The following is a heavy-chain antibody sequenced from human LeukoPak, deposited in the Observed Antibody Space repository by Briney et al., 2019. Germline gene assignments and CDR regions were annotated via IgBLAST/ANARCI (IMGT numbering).Heavy chain of an antibody. V-gene: IGHV4-59*08. D-gene: IGHD5-24*01. CDR1: GGSIRSYY. CDR3: ARHGLGDGYNDY. Sequence: SETLSLTCTVSGVSGGSIRSYYWSWIRQPPGKGLEWIGYNFNSGITNYNPSLKSRVAISLDTSKNQFSLKLSSVTAADTAVYYCARHGLGDGYNDYWGQGTLVTVSS. CDR2: NFNSGIT. J-gene: IGHJ4*02.